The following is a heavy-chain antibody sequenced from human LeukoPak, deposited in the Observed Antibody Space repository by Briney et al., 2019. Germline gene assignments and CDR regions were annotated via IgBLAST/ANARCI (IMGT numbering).Heavy chain of an antibody. V-gene: IGHV3-23*01. CDR2: ISGSGGST. Sequence: GGSLRLSCAASGFTFSSYAMSWVRQAPGKGLEWVSAISGSGGSTYYADSVKGRFTISRDNSKNTLYLQMNSLRAEDTAVYYWAKDPVPGTTFSYVDYCGQGTLVTVSS. J-gene: IGHJ4*02. CDR3: AKDPVPGTTFSYVDY. D-gene: IGHD1-7*01. CDR1: GFTFSSYA.